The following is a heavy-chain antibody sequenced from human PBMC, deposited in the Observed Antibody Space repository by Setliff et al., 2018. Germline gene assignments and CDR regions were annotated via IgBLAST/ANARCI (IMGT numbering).Heavy chain of an antibody. CDR2: IFHSGST. V-gene: IGHV4-31*03. Sequence: SETLSLTCTVSGDSISSGSYYWNWIRQHPEKGLGWLGYIFHSGSTHYNSSLKSRITISIDTSKNHFSLELNSVTAADSAVYYCARVADGSGSFYLGFDYWGQGILVTVSS. D-gene: IGHD3-10*01. CDR1: GDSISSGSYY. J-gene: IGHJ4*02. CDR3: ARVADGSGSFYLGFDY.